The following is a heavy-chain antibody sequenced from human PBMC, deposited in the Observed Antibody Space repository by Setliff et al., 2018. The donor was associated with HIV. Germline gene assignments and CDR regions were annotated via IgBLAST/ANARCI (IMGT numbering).Heavy chain of an antibody. D-gene: IGHD3-22*01. CDR1: GGSFSAHY. CDR2: INQSGST. Sequence: SETLSLTCAVYGGSFSAHYWTWIRQPPGKGLEWIGEINQSGSTKENPSLKSRVTQSIDTSKNQFSLKMRSVTAADTAVYFCVNSGYDGDYYYYYMDVWGKGTTVTVSS. CDR3: VNSGYDGDYYYYYMDV. J-gene: IGHJ6*03. V-gene: IGHV4-34*01.